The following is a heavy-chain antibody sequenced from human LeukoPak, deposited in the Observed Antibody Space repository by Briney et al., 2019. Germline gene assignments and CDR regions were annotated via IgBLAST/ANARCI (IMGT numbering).Heavy chain of an antibody. D-gene: IGHD4-17*01. Sequence: SETLSLTCTVSGGSISTHYWTWIRQPPGKGLEWIGYISYIGSTNYNPSLKSRVTISVDTSKNRFSLKLSAMTAADTAVYFCARDQPTATKGFDIWGQGTVVTVSS. CDR3: ARDQPTATKGFDI. CDR1: GGSISTHY. CDR2: ISYIGST. J-gene: IGHJ3*02. V-gene: IGHV4-59*11.